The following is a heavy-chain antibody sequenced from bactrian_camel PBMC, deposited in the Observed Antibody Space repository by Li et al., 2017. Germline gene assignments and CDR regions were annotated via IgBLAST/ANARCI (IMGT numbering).Heavy chain of an antibody. Sequence: HVQLVESVGGLVQPGGSRRLSCSSSEYTSSSNCMGWFRQAPGKEREGVAAIGQHGDTSYADSVMGRFTISRDNTRNTLYLQMNSLKPEDTAMYYCVVDYEFCLAYSMPKATYWGQGTQVTVS. CDR3: VVDYEFCLAYSMPKATY. V-gene: IGHV3S53*01. D-gene: IGHD3*01. CDR2: IGQHGDT. J-gene: IGHJ4*01. CDR1: EYTSSSNC.